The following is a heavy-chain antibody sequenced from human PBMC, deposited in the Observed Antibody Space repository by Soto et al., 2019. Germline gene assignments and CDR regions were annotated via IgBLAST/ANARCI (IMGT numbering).Heavy chain of an antibody. J-gene: IGHJ6*02. CDR2: IYYSGST. Sequence: KSSETLSLTCTVSGGSISSGGYYWSWIRQHPGKGLEWIGYIYYSGSTYYNPSLKSRVTISVDTSKNQFSLKLSSVTAADTAVYYLAGEVMAAAGTRVFGMDVWGQGTPVTV. D-gene: IGHD6-13*01. CDR1: GGSISSGGYY. CDR3: AGEVMAAAGTRVFGMDV. V-gene: IGHV4-31*03.